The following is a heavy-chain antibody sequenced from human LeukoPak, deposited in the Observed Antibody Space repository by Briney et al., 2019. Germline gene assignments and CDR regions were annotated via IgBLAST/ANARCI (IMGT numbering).Heavy chain of an antibody. CDR3: VRLDTAMVTASYFDY. V-gene: IGHV4-59*08. Sequence: PSETLSLTCTVSGGSISSYYWSWIRQPPGKGLEWIGYIYYSGSTNYNPSFKSRVTISVDTSKNQFSLKLSSVTAADTAVYYCVRLDTAMVTASYFDYWGQGTLVTVSS. J-gene: IGHJ4*02. D-gene: IGHD5-18*01. CDR2: IYYSGST. CDR1: GGSISSYY.